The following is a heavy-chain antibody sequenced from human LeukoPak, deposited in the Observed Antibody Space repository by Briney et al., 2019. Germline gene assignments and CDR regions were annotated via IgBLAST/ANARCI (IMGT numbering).Heavy chain of an antibody. D-gene: IGHD5-12*01. V-gene: IGHV3-74*03. CDR3: APQQAYSPYNWFDP. Sequence: GGSLRLSYVGSGFTITNYWMRWVRQAPGTGLVWVSRIHPDGSITTYADSVKGRFTISRDNAKNTLYLQMNSLRAEDTAVYYCAPQQAYSPYNWFDPWGQGTLVTVSS. CDR2: IHPDGSIT. CDR1: GFTITNYW. J-gene: IGHJ5*02.